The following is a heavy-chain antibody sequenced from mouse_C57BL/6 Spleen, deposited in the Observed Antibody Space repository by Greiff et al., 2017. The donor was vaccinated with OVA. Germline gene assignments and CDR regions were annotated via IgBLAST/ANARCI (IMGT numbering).Heavy chain of an antibody. CDR3: ARNGKEGYFDY. CDR2: IHPNSGST. V-gene: IGHV1-64*01. J-gene: IGHJ2*01. CDR1: GYTFTSYW. Sequence: QVQLQQPGAELVKPVASVKLSCKASGYTFTSYWMHWVKQRPGQGLEWIGMIHPNSGSTNYNEKFKSKATLTVDKSSSTAYMQLSSLTSEDSAVYYCARNGKEGYFDYWGQGTTLTVSS. D-gene: IGHD2-1*01.